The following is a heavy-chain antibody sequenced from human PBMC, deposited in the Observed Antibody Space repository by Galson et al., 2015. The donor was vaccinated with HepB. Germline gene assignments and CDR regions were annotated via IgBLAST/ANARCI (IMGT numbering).Heavy chain of an antibody. CDR2: ISSSSYT. Sequence: SLRLSCAASGFTFSDYYMSWIRQAPGKGLEWVSYISSSSYTNYADSVKGRFTISRDNAKNSLYLQMNSLRAEDTAVYYCARGVDSSSWYYFDYWGQGTLVTVSS. CDR1: GFTFSDYY. D-gene: IGHD6-13*01. J-gene: IGHJ4*02. CDR3: ARGVDSSSWYYFDY. V-gene: IGHV3-11*06.